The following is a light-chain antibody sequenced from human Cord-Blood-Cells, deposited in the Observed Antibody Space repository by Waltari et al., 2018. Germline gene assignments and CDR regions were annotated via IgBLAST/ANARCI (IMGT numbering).Light chain of an antibody. CDR3: SSYAGSNSVV. V-gene: IGLV2-8*01. Sequence: QSALTQPPSASGSPGQSVTISCTGTSRDVGGYNYVSWYQQHPGKAPIRMIYEVSERPSGVPDRFSGSKSGNTASLTVSGLQAEDEADYYCSSYAGSNSVVFGGGTKLTVL. J-gene: IGLJ2*01. CDR1: SRDVGGYNY. CDR2: EVS.